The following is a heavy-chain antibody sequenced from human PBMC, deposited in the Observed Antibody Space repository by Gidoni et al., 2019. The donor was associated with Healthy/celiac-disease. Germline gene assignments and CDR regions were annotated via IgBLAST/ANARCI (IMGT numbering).Heavy chain of an antibody. V-gene: IGHV4-39*01. D-gene: IGHD3-16*02. J-gene: IGHJ4*02. CDR3: ARHVTFMGRKYRERLRLGELSLG. CDR2: IYYSGST. CDR1: GGSISSSSYY. Sequence: QLQLQESGPGLVKPSETLSLTCTDSGGSISSSSYYWGWIRQPPGKGLEWIGSIYYSGSTYYNPSLKSRVTISVDTSKNQFSLKLSSVTAADTAVYYCARHVTFMGRKYRERLRLGELSLGWGQGTLVTVSS.